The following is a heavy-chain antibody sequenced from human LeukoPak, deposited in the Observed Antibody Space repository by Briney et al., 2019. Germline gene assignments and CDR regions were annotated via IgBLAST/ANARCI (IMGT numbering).Heavy chain of an antibody. CDR3: ARDYDILTGYYGDDAFDI. V-gene: IGHV4-4*07. CDR1: GGSISSYY. Sequence: MPSETLSLTCTVSGGSISSYYWSWIRQPAGKGLEWIGRIYTSGSTNYNPSLKSRVTMSVDTSKNQFSLKLSSVTAADTAVYYCARDYDILTGYYGDDAFDIWGQGTMVTVSS. J-gene: IGHJ3*02. D-gene: IGHD3-9*01. CDR2: IYTSGST.